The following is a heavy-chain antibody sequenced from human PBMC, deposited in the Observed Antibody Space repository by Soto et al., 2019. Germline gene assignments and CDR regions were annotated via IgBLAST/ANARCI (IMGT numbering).Heavy chain of an antibody. D-gene: IGHD6-19*01. CDR2: INPNSGGT. CDR1: GYTFTGYY. Sequence: GASVTVSCKASGYTFTGYYMHWVRQAPGQGLEWMGWINPNSGGTNYAQKLQGRVTMTTDTSTSTAYMELRSLRSDDTAVYFWARPWYSSGDALEIWGQGTMVTVSS. V-gene: IGHV1-2*02. CDR3: ARPWYSSGDALEI. J-gene: IGHJ3*02.